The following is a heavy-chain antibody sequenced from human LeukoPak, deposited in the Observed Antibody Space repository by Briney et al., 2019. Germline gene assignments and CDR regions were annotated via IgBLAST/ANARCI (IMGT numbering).Heavy chain of an antibody. V-gene: IGHV4-34*01. Sequence: SETLSLTCGVSGGSLTGYYWSWIRQPPGKGLEWIGEINHSGSTKYNPSLESRVSISLDTSKDHFSLRLSSVTAADTAVYYCARRVAFDIWGQGTMVTVSS. CDR2: INHSGST. CDR3: ARRVAFDI. CDR1: GGSLTGYY. J-gene: IGHJ3*02.